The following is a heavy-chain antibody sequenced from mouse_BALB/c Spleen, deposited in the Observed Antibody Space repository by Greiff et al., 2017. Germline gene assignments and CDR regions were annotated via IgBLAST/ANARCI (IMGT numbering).Heavy chain of an antibody. Sequence: VKLMESGPGLVAPSQSLSITCTVSGFSLTSYGVSWVRQPPGKGLEWLGVIWSGGSTDYNAAFISRLSISKDNSKSQVFFKMNSLQANDTAIYYCARKGGYPSMDYWGQGTSVTVSS. CDR1: GFSLTSYG. V-gene: IGHV2-2*02. D-gene: IGHD2-2*01. J-gene: IGHJ4*01. CDR3: ARKGGYPSMDY. CDR2: IWSGGST.